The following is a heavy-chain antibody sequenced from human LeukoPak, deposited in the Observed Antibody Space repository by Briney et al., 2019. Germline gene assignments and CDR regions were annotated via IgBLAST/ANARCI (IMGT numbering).Heavy chain of an antibody. Sequence: GGSLKLSCAASGFTFSGSAMHWVRQASGKGLEWVGRIRSKANSYATAYAASVKGRFTISRDDSKNTAYLKMNSLKTEDTAVYYCTRPPSRPYCSSTSCYSDDYWGQGTLVTVSS. CDR3: TRPPSRPYCSSTSCYSDDY. D-gene: IGHD2-2*01. J-gene: IGHJ4*02. CDR1: GFTFSGSA. CDR2: IRSKANSYAT. V-gene: IGHV3-73*01.